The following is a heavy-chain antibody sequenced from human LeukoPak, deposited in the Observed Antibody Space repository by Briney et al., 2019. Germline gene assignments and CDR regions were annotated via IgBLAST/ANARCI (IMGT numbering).Heavy chain of an antibody. CDR1: GGAIISDNFY. CDR3: GRLFDS. J-gene: IGHJ4*02. CDR2: INYSGTT. V-gene: IGHV4-39*01. Sequence: SETLSLTCTVSGGAIISDNFYWGWVRQPPGKGLEWVGSINYSGTTYYNPSLRSRVSISVDTSRAQFFLRLNSVTAADTAVYYCGRLFDSWGQGILVTVSS.